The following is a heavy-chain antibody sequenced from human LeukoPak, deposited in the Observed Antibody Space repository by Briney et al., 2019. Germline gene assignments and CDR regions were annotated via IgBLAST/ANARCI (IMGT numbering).Heavy chain of an antibody. D-gene: IGHD7-27*01. CDR2: ISSSGSTI. J-gene: IGHJ4*02. CDR1: GFTSGNFA. Sequence: GGSLRLSCAASGFTSGNFAMSWVRQAPGKGLEWVSYISSSGSTIYYADSVKGRFTISRDNAKNSLYLQMNSLRAEDTAVYYCARHGPKTGDLDYWGQGTLVTVSS. V-gene: IGHV3-11*01. CDR3: ARHGPKTGDLDY.